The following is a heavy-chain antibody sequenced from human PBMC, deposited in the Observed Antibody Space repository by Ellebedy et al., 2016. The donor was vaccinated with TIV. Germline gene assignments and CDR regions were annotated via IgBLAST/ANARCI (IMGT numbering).Heavy chain of an antibody. D-gene: IGHD2-15*01. Sequence: PGGSLRLPCAASGFTYSNYAMSWARLAPGKGLEWVSAISGSGSSTYYADSVTGRFTISRDNSKKTLYLQMNSLRAEDTAVYHCAEDGEFVMVVPGRAFDYWGQGTLVTVSS. V-gene: IGHV3-23*01. J-gene: IGHJ4*02. CDR1: GFTYSNYA. CDR3: AEDGEFVMVVPGRAFDY. CDR2: ISGSGSST.